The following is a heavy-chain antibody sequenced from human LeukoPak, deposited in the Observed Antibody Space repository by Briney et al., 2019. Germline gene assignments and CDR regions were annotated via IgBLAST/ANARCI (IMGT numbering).Heavy chain of an antibody. Sequence: ASVKVSCKASGGTFSSYAISWVRQAPGQGLEWMGGIIPIFGTANYAQKFQGRVTITADESTSTAYMELSSLRSEDTAVYYCARGGVYYDFWSGYQNFDYWGQGTLVTVSS. D-gene: IGHD3-3*01. CDR1: GGTFSSYA. V-gene: IGHV1-69*13. CDR2: IIPIFGTA. CDR3: ARGGVYYDFWSGYQNFDY. J-gene: IGHJ4*02.